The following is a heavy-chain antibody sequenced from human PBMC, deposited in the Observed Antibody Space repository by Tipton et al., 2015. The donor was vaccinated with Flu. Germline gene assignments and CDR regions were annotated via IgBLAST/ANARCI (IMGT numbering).Heavy chain of an antibody. CDR3: ARLLRGYGLGRGFLDY. J-gene: IGHJ4*02. Sequence: TLSLTCTVSAYSISSGYYWGWIRQPPGKGLEWIGSIYLSGGTYYNPSLKSRVTMSIDTSKNQFSLKLSSVTAADTAVYYCARLLRGYGLGRGFLDYWGQGKRVIVSS. V-gene: IGHV4-38-2*02. D-gene: IGHD3-10*01. CDR2: IYLSGGT. CDR1: AYSISSGYY.